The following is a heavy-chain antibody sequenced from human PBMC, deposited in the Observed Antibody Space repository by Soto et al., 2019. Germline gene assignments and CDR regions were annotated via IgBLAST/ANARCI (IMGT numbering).Heavy chain of an antibody. D-gene: IGHD3-10*01. CDR2: IGTLSDT. V-gene: IGHV3-13*01. Sequence: VGSLRLSCAGSGFTFSTFDIHWVRQAPGKGLEWVSGIGTLSDTFYAASVQGRFTISRKNAKNSVYLQMNSLRAGDTAFYYCARGRSFSYDSTPPPMFDPWGPG. CDR1: GFTFSTFD. J-gene: IGHJ5*02. CDR3: ARGRSFSYDSTPPPMFDP.